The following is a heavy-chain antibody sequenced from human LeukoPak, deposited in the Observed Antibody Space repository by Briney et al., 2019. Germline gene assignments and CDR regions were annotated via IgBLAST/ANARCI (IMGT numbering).Heavy chain of an antibody. J-gene: IGHJ3*02. CDR3: ARLDAAAAGYDAFDI. D-gene: IGHD6-13*01. V-gene: IGHV5-51*01. CDR1: GYSFTSYW. CDR2: IYPGDADT. Sequence: GESLKISCKGSGYSFTSYWIGWVRQMPGKGLEGMGVIYPGDADTRYSPSFQGQATIPADKSISTAHLQWSSLKVSDTAMYYCARLDAAAAGYDAFDIWGQGTMVTVSS.